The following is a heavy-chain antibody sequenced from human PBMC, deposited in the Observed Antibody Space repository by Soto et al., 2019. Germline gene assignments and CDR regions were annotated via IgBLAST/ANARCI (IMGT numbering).Heavy chain of an antibody. CDR3: VRVGYTIGRSLSIAV. D-gene: IGHD3-16*02. CDR1: GFTFSRYA. Sequence: PGGSLRISCAASGFTFSRYAMHWVRQAPGKELEYVSTISRNGGSTYYANSVKGRFTISRDNSKSTLYLQMGSLRAEDMAVYYCVRVGYTIGRSLSIAVWGQGTIVTVSS. CDR2: ISRNGGST. V-gene: IGHV3-64*01. J-gene: IGHJ6*02.